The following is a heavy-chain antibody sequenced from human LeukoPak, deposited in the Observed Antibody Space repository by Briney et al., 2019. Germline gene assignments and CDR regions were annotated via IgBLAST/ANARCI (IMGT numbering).Heavy chain of an antibody. Sequence: PSETLSLTCAVYGGSLSGYYWSWIRQPPGKGLEWIGEINHSGSTNYNPSLKSRVTISVDTSKNQFSLKLSSVTAADTAVYYCASGSDSTAFDYWGQGTLVTVSS. V-gene: IGHV4-34*01. CDR3: ASGSDSTAFDY. CDR1: GGSLSGYY. CDR2: INHSGST. J-gene: IGHJ4*02.